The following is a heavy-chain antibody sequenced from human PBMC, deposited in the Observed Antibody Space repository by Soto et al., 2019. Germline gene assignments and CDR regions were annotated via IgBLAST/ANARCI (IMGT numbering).Heavy chain of an antibody. J-gene: IGHJ6*02. CDR3: AKAYYDFWSGYYDSYYYYGMDV. D-gene: IGHD3-3*01. CDR1: GLTFSSYG. V-gene: IGHV3-30*18. CDR2: ISYDGSNK. Sequence: PGGPLRLSCAASGLTFSSYGMHWVRQAPGKGLGWVAVISYDGSNKYYADSVKGGFTISRDNSKNTLYLQMNSLRAEDTAVYYCAKAYYDFWSGYYDSYYYYGMDVWGQGTTVTVSS.